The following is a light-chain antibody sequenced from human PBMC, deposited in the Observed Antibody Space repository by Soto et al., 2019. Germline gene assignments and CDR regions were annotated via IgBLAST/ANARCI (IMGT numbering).Light chain of an antibody. CDR3: QQYGNSAWT. Sequence: EIVLTQSPGTLSLSPGERATLSCRASQNVRGPYLAWYQQKPGQAPRLLIYAASSRAAGIPDRFSGSGSGTDFTLTISRLEPEDFAVYYCQQYGNSAWTFGQGTKVEIK. CDR1: QNVRGPY. J-gene: IGKJ1*01. CDR2: AAS. V-gene: IGKV3-20*01.